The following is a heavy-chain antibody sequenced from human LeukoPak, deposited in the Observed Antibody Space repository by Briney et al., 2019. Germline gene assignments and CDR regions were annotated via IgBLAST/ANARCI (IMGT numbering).Heavy chain of an antibody. V-gene: IGHV1-2*02. CDR3: ATVRFLTISGVGHNWFDP. D-gene: IGHD3-3*01. CDR1: GYTFTGYY. Sequence: ASVKVSCKASGYTFTGYYMHWVRQAPGQGLEWMGWINPNSGGTNYAQKFQGRVTMTRDTSISTAYMELSRLRSDDTAVYYCATVRFLTISGVGHNWFDPWGQGTLVTVSS. CDR2: INPNSGGT. J-gene: IGHJ5*02.